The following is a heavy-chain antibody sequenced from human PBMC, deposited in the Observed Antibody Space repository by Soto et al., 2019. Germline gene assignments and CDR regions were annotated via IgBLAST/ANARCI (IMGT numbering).Heavy chain of an antibody. CDR2: INPSGGST. Sequence: ASVKVSCKASGYTFTSYYMHWVRQAPGQGLEWMGIINPSGGSTSYAPKFQDRGTMTWDTSTSTAYMQLSSMRPEEPAVYYCARDHSLWFVDLLYYFDYWGQGTPVTVSS. V-gene: IGHV1-46*03. D-gene: IGHD3-10*01. CDR1: GYTFTSYY. J-gene: IGHJ4*02. CDR3: ARDHSLWFVDLLYYFDY.